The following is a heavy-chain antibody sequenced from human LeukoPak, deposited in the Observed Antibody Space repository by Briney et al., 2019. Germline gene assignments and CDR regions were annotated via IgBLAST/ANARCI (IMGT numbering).Heavy chain of an antibody. CDR1: GFTFSSYD. Sequence: GGSLRLSCAASGFTFSSYDMSWVRQAPGRGLEWVSASGGDGGSTYADSVKGRFTISRDNSKNTLYLQMNSLRAEDTATYYCAKALNYWYFDLWGRGNLVTVSS. CDR2: SGGDGGST. J-gene: IGHJ2*01. CDR3: AKALNYWYFDL. V-gene: IGHV3-23*01.